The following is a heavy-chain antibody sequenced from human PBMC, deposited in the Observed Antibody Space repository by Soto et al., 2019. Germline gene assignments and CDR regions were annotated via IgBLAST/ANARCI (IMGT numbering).Heavy chain of an antibody. CDR3: ARVTARITAAGADYYYGMDV. CDR1: GDSVSINSPS. CDR2: TYYRSRWYN. V-gene: IGHV6-1*01. D-gene: IGHD6-13*01. Sequence: PSQTLSLTFAICGDSVSINSPSSNWIRQSPARGLECLGRTYYRSRWYNDYAVSVNSRITINPDTSKNQFSLQLNSVTPEDTAVHYCARVTARITAAGADYYYGMDVWGQGTTVTVSS. J-gene: IGHJ6*02.